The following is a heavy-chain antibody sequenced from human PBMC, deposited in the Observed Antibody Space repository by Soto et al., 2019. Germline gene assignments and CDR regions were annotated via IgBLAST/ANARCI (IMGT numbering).Heavy chain of an antibody. CDR1: GGSFSGYY. V-gene: IGHV4-34*01. Sequence: SETLSLTCAVDGGSFSGYYWSWIRQPPGKGLEWIGEINHSKKTTYNPSLKSRVTISVDTSKNQFSLKLSSVTAADTAVYYCARGMYYEPLTGFSSVLYYFDYWGQGSLVT. J-gene: IGHJ4*02. D-gene: IGHD3-9*01. CDR3: ARGMYYEPLTGFSSVLYYFDY. CDR2: INHSKKT.